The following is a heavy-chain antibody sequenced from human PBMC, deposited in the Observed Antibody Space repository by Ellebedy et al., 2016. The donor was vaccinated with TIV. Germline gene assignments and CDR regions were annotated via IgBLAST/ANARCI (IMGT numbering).Heavy chain of an antibody. Sequence: AASVKVSCKASGYTVTTYGISWVRQAPGQGREWMGWIYVHNGNTNYAQKFQDRVTMTTDTSTNTAYLELRSLGSDDTAIYYCATEGAGRYYYYGMDVWGQGTTVTVSS. CDR3: ATEGAGRYYYYGMDV. V-gene: IGHV1-18*01. D-gene: IGHD6-19*01. CDR2: IYVHNGNT. J-gene: IGHJ6*01. CDR1: GYTVTTYG.